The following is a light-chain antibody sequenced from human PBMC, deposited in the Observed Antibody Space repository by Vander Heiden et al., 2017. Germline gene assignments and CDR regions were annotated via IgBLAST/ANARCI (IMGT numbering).Light chain of an antibody. Sequence: DIQLTQSPSFLSASVGDRVTITCRASQGISSYLAWYQQKPGKAPKLLIYAASTLQSGVPSRFSGSGSGTEFTLTISSLQPEDIATYYCQQLNSYPITFGGGSKVDMK. J-gene: IGKJ4*01. V-gene: IGKV1-9*01. CDR1: QGISSY. CDR3: QQLNSYPIT. CDR2: AAS.